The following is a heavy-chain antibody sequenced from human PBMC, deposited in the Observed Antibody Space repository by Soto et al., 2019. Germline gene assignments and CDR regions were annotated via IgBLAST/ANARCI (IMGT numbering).Heavy chain of an antibody. J-gene: IGHJ4*02. D-gene: IGHD6-19*01. Sequence: EVQLVESGGGLVQPGGSLRLSCAASGFTFSGYSMFWVRQAPGKGLEYVSAINTNGVNTFYAKSVKGRSTITRDNSKNTMYLQMGSLMAVDMAGYYCARGRVEDSGGWANYFDDWGQGTLVTVSS. CDR1: GFTFSGYS. CDR3: ARGRVEDSGGWANYFDD. V-gene: IGHV3-64*01. CDR2: INTNGVNT.